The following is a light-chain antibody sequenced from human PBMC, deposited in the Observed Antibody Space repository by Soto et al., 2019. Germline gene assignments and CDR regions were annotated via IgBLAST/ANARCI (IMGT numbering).Light chain of an antibody. V-gene: IGKV1-5*01. CDR3: PQYNGYSRT. CDR2: DVS. J-gene: IGKJ1*01. Sequence: DIQMTQSPSTLSASVGDRVTITCRPSQSIGESLAWYEQTPGKAPYVXISDVSSLERGVPSRFSGSGAGPECTRPISSMQPDDVKTVYCPQYNGYSRTFCQGTKV. CDR1: QSIGES.